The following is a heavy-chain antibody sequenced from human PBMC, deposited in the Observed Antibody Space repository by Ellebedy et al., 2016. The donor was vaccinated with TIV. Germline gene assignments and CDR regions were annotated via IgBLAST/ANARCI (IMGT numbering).Heavy chain of an antibody. D-gene: IGHD2-21*02. CDR1: GFTFSSYW. Sequence: GGSLRLSXAASGFTFSSYWMHWVRQAPGKGLVWVSRINSDGSSTSYADSVKGRFTISRDNAKNTLYLQMNSLRAEDTAVYYCAREGDHDAFDIWGQGTMVTVSS. CDR3: AREGDHDAFDI. V-gene: IGHV3-74*01. CDR2: INSDGSST. J-gene: IGHJ3*02.